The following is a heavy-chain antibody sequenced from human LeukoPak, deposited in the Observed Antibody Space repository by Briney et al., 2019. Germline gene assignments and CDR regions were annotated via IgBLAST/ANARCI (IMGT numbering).Heavy chain of an antibody. J-gene: IGHJ4*02. V-gene: IGHV5-51*01. CDR1: GYSFTIYW. CDR3: ARRLKNSNGWTFDY. D-gene: IGHD6-19*01. Sequence: GEPLKISGKGSGYSFTIYWIGWVRQMPGKGLEWMGIIYPGDSDTRYSPSFQGQVTISADRSINTAYLQWSSLKASDTAIYYCARRLKNSNGWTFDYWGQGTLVTVSS. CDR2: IYPGDSDT.